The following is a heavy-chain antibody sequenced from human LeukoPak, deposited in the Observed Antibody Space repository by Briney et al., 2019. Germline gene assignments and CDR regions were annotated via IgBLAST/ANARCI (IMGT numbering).Heavy chain of an antibody. CDR2: TWYDGRNN. CDR3: AREVAPLYFHYGMDV. CDR1: GLTFSSYG. V-gene: IGHV3-33*01. Sequence: GGPLRLSCAASGLTFSSYGIHWLRQAPGKGLEWVAVTWYDGRNNYYAASVKGRFTISRDDSKTTVYLLMNSLRAEDTAVYYCAREVAPLYFHYGMDVWGEGTTVTVSS. J-gene: IGHJ6*01. D-gene: IGHD2-21*01.